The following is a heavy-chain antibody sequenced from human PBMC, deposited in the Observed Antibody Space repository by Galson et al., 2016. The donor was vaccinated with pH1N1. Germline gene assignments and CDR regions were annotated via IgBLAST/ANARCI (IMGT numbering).Heavy chain of an antibody. V-gene: IGHV3-30*04. J-gene: IGHJ4*02. Sequence: SLRLSCAVSGFSFSDSVMHWVRQAPGKGLEWVARLSYDGDTKDFADSVKGRFIISTDSSKNTLFLQMNRLGPDDTAVYYCTRETVRGYYRPFGYWGQGTLVTVSS. CDR3: TRETVRGYYRPFGY. CDR2: LSYDGDTK. D-gene: IGHD3-3*01. CDR1: GFSFSDSV.